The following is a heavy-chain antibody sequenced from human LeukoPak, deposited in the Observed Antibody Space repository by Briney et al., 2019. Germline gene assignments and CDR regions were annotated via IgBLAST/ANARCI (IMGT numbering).Heavy chain of an antibody. CDR1: GFTFSSYW. Sequence: GGSLRLSCAASGFTFSSYWMSWGRQAPGKGLEWVANIKQDGSEKYYVDSVKGRFTISRDNAKNSLYLQMNSLRAEDTAVYYCARLRFLEWLRYYMDVWGKGTTVTVSS. J-gene: IGHJ6*03. V-gene: IGHV3-7*01. CDR3: ARLRFLEWLRYYMDV. CDR2: IKQDGSEK. D-gene: IGHD3-3*01.